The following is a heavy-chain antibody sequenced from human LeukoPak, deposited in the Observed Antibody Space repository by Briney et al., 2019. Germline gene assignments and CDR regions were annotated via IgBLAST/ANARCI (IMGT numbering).Heavy chain of an antibody. CDR2: IYYSGST. J-gene: IGHJ3*02. CDR3: ARDRPRGPLGLDI. CDR1: GGSISSSSYY. D-gene: IGHD1-14*01. Sequence: TLSLTCTVSGGSISSSSYYWGWIRQPPGKGLEWIGYIYYSGSTYYNPSLKSRVTISVDTSKNQFSLKLSSVTAADTAVYYCARDRPRGPLGLDIWGQGTMVTVSS. V-gene: IGHV4-30-4*08.